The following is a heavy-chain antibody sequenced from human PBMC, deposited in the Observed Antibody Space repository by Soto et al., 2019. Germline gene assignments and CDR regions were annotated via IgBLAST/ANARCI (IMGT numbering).Heavy chain of an antibody. CDR1: GYTFSSHG. J-gene: IGHJ4*02. V-gene: IGHV1-18*04. CDR2: VRGGSGDT. CDR3: ARDLRGSCSSDACFYFDN. D-gene: IGHD3-9*01. Sequence: ASVKVSYKTSGYTFSSHGIGRGRQAPGQGLEWMGWVRGGSGDTNHALKFQGRISITTDTSTETAYIELRGVGSDDTAVYFCARDLRGSCSSDACFYFDNWGQGTLVTVSS.